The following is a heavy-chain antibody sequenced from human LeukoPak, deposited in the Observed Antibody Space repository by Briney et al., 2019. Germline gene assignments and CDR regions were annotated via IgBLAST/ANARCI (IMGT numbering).Heavy chain of an antibody. V-gene: IGHV3-48*01. Sequence: GGSLRLSCAASGFTFSSYSMNWVRQAPGKGLEWVSYISSSSSTIYYADSVKGRFTISRDNAKNSLYLQMNSLRAEDTAVYYCAKEGYDSTYDAFDIWGQGTMVTVSS. D-gene: IGHD3-22*01. CDR3: AKEGYDSTYDAFDI. CDR1: GFTFSSYS. CDR2: ISSSSSTI. J-gene: IGHJ3*02.